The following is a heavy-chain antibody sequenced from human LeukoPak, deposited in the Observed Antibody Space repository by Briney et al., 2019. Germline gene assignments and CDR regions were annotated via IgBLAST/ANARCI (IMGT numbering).Heavy chain of an antibody. J-gene: IGHJ5*02. CDR2: ISYDGKNK. CDR3: ARDLLGDYWFDP. V-gene: IGHV3-30*03. CDR1: GFTFSRYG. D-gene: IGHD4-17*01. Sequence: GGSLRLSCAASGFTFSRYGMHWVRQAPGKGLEWVAVISYDGKNKYYADSVKGRFTISRDNSKNTLYLQMNSLRAEDTAVYYCARDLLGDYWFDPWGQGTLVTVSS.